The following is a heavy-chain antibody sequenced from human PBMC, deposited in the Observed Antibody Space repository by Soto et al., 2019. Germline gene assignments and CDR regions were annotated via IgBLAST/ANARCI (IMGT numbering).Heavy chain of an antibody. J-gene: IGHJ3*01. V-gene: IGHV1-58*01. Sequence: QMQLVQSGPEVKKPGTSVKVSCKASGFTFTSSAVQWVRQARGQRLEWIGWIVVGSGNTNYAQKFQERVTITRDMSTSTAYMELSSLRSEDTAVYYCAAYSGSYSGGAFDLWGQGTMVTVSS. D-gene: IGHD1-26*01. CDR1: GFTFTSSA. CDR2: IVVGSGNT. CDR3: AAYSGSYSGGAFDL.